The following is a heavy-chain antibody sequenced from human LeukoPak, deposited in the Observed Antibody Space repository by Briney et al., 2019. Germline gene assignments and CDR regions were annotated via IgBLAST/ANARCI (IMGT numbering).Heavy chain of an antibody. V-gene: IGHV1-2*02. J-gene: IGHJ4*02. CDR2: INPNSGGT. CDR3: ARASDYFDY. D-gene: IGHD1-26*01. Sequence: RASVKVSCKASGYTFTGYYMHWVRQAPGQGLEWMGWINPNSGGTNYAQKFQGRATMTRDTSISTAYMELSRLRSDDTAVCYCARASDYFDYWGQGTLVTVSS. CDR1: GYTFTGYY.